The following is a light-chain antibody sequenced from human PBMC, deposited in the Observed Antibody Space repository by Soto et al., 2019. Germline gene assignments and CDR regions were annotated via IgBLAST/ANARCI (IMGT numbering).Light chain of an antibody. CDR1: QTISSW. Sequence: DIQMTRSPSTLSGSVGDRVTITCRASQTISSWLAWYQQKPGKAPKILIYKASTLKSGVPSRFRGSGSGTEFTLTISSLQPDDFATYYCQHYNSYSEAFGQGTKVDI. V-gene: IGKV1-5*03. CDR2: KAS. J-gene: IGKJ1*01. CDR3: QHYNSYSEA.